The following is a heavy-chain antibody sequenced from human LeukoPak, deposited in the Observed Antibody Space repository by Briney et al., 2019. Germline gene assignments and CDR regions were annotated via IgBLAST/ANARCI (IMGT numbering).Heavy chain of an antibody. D-gene: IGHD3-10*01. CDR2: FIPIIGTP. J-gene: IGHJ4*02. V-gene: IGHV1-69*13. CDR1: GGTFSSYA. CDR3: ARSHYYGSGSILYYFPY. Sequence: SVKVSCKASGGTFSSYAISWVRRAPGQGLEWMAGFIPIIGTPNYAQKFQGRVTITADESTSTAYMELSSLRSEDTAVYYCARSHYYGSGSILYYFPYWGQGTLVTVSS.